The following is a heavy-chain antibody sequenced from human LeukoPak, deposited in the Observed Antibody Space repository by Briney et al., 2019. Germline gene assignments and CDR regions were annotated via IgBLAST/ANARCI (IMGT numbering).Heavy chain of an antibody. V-gene: IGHV1-46*01. D-gene: IGHD3-22*01. J-gene: IGHJ6*02. CDR2: INSSGGNT. CDR1: GYXFTSYY. Sequence: ASVKVSCKASGYXFTSYYIYWVRQAPGQGLEWMGIINSSGGNTSYAQNFQGRVTMTRDTSARLVYMELRSLRSEDTAVYYCARENTYGYSYGMDVWGQGTTVTVSS. CDR3: ARENTYGYSYGMDV.